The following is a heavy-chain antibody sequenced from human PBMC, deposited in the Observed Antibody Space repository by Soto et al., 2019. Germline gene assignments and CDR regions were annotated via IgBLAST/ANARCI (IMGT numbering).Heavy chain of an antibody. V-gene: IGHV1-18*01. D-gene: IGHD3-22*01. CDR2: INGYIGNK. CDR3: ARYSSGYFLDY. J-gene: IGHJ4*02. Sequence: QVQLVQSGAEVKKPGASVKVSCTASGYTFRNYGITWVRQAPGQGLEWMGWINGYIGNKKYAQKFQGRVTMTTETSTSTAYMELGSLRSDDTAVYFCARYSSGYFLDYWGQGTLVTVSS. CDR1: GYTFRNYG.